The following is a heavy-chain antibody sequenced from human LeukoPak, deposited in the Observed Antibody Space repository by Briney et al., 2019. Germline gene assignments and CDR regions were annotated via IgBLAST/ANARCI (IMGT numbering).Heavy chain of an antibody. CDR2: ISAYNGNT. CDR3: ARVEWIQLWLQVGDY. CDR1: GYTFTSYG. D-gene: IGHD5-18*01. V-gene: IGHV1-18*01. J-gene: IGHJ4*02. Sequence: ASVKVSCKAFGYTFTSYGISWVRQAPGQGREGMGWISAYNGNTNYAQKLQGRVTMTTDTSTSTAYMELRNLRSDDTAVYYCARVEWIQLWLQVGDYWGQGTLVTVCS.